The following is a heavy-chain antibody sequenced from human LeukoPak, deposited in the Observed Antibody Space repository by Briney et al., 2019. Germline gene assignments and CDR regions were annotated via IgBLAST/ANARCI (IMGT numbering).Heavy chain of an antibody. Sequence: ASVKVSCKASGYTFTGYYMHWVRQAPGQGLEWMGWINPNSGGTNYAQKFQGRVTMTRDTSISTAYMELSRLRSDDTAVYYCARDRSELRFFDWFLDFWGQGTLVTVSS. CDR3: ARDRSELRFFDWFLDF. CDR1: GYTFTGYY. CDR2: INPNSGGT. D-gene: IGHD3-9*01. V-gene: IGHV1-2*02. J-gene: IGHJ4*02.